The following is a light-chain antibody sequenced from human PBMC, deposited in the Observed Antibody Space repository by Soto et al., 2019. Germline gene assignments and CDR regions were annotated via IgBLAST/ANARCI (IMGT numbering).Light chain of an antibody. CDR2: GTS. J-gene: IGKJ5*01. CDR3: QQYGSPPIT. Sequence: EIWFPQSPATLSLSHGARATLSCRASQSVSSTYLGWYQQQPGQPPRLLMSGTSNRATGTPDRFSGSGSGTDFTLTISRLEPEDFAVYYCQQYGSPPITFGQGTRLEI. CDR1: QSVSSTY. V-gene: IGKV3-20*01.